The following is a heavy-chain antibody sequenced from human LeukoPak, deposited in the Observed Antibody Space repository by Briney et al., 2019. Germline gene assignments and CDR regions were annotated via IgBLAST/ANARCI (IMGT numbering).Heavy chain of an antibody. J-gene: IGHJ4*02. Sequence: PGGSLRLSCAASGFTFSSYAMHWVRQAPGKGLEWVAVISYDGSNKYYADSVKGRFTISRDNSKNTLYLQMNGLRAEDTAVYYCARDLSCSTATCSLDYWGQGTLVTVSS. D-gene: IGHD2-2*01. CDR1: GFTFSSYA. CDR2: ISYDGSNK. V-gene: IGHV3-30-3*01. CDR3: ARDLSCSTATCSLDY.